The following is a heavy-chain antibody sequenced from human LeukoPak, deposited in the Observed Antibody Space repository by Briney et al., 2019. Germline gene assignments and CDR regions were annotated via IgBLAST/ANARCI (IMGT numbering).Heavy chain of an antibody. Sequence: SSETLSLTCTVSGGSISSYYWSWIRQPPGKGLEWIGYIYYSGSTNYNPSLKSRVTISVDTSKNQFSLKLSSVTAADTAVYYCARGNYGSGSFPYYYGMDVWGQGTTVTVSS. V-gene: IGHV4-59*01. J-gene: IGHJ6*02. CDR2: IYYSGST. D-gene: IGHD3-10*01. CDR1: GGSISSYY. CDR3: ARGNYGSGSFPYYYGMDV.